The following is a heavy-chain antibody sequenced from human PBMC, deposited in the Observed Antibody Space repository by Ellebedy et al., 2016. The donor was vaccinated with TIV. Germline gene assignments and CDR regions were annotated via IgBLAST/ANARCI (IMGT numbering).Heavy chain of an antibody. D-gene: IGHD3-16*01. V-gene: IGHV3-23*01. CDR2: ISGSGVTT. CDR3: AKGRNTAYHYFDY. CDR1: GFTFSNYP. Sequence: GESLKISCTASGFTFSNYPMTWVRQAPGKGLEWVSIISGSGVTTYYADSVKGRLTISRDNSKNTLYLQMNSLRAEDTAVYYCAKGRNTAYHYFDYWGQGTLVTVSS. J-gene: IGHJ4*02.